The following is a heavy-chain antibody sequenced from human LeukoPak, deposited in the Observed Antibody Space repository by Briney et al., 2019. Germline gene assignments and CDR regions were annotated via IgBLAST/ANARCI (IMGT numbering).Heavy chain of an antibody. Sequence: KPSETLSLTCTVSGGSISSGDYYWSWIRQPPGKGLEWIGYIYYSGSTYYNPSLKSRVTISVDTSKNQFSLKLSSVTAADTAVYYCARALSDYSNYYFDYWGQGTLVTVSS. CDR3: ARALSDYSNYYFDY. V-gene: IGHV4-30-4*08. CDR1: GGSISSGDYY. CDR2: IYYSGST. J-gene: IGHJ4*02. D-gene: IGHD4-11*01.